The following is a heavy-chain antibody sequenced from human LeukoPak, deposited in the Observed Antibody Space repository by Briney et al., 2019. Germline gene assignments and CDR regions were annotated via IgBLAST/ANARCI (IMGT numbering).Heavy chain of an antibody. J-gene: IGHJ4*02. CDR3: SRIAVRGEGFDY. CDR1: GFTFGDYA. V-gene: IGHV3-49*04. CDR2: ISSKAYGGTA. Sequence: PGRSLRLSCTASGFTFGDYAMSWVRQAPGKGLEWVGFISSKAYGGTAEYAASVKGRFIISRDDSESIAYLQMHSLKTEVTAVYYCSRIAVRGEGFDYWGQGTLVTVSS. D-gene: IGHD6-6*01.